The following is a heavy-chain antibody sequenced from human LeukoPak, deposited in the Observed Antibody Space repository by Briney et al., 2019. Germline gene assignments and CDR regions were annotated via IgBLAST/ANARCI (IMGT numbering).Heavy chain of an antibody. CDR1: GGSITSSNW. Sequence: SETLSLTCAVSGGSITSSNWWSWVRQPPGKGLEWIGEVYHSGSTNYNPSLKSRVTISVDKSKNQFSLKLSSVTAADTAVYYCARDDTSGYHLNAFHIWGQGTMVTVSS. D-gene: IGHD3-22*01. J-gene: IGHJ3*02. V-gene: IGHV4-4*02. CDR3: ARDDTSGYHLNAFHI. CDR2: VYHSGST.